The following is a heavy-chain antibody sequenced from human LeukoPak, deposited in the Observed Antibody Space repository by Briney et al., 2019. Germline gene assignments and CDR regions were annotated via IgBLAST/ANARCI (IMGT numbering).Heavy chain of an antibody. Sequence: SETLSLTRTVSVRPISSYYWSWIRQPPGKGLEWIGYIYYSGSTNHNPSLKRRVIISVDTTKQQFSMKLSSVTAADTAVYYCASAAEAMTTVTTSTPDAFDIWGQGTMVTVSS. CDR3: ASAAEAMTTVTTSTPDAFDI. CDR2: IYYSGST. J-gene: IGHJ3*02. V-gene: IGHV4-59*01. D-gene: IGHD4-17*01. CDR1: VRPISSYY.